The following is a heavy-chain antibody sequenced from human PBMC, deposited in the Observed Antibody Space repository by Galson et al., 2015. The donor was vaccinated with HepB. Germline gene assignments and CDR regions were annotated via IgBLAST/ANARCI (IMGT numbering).Heavy chain of an antibody. CDR2: LIPMFGTP. D-gene: IGHD7-27*01. CDR1: GGTFSSYA. CDR3: ARVGNRAWGPAGHSGFFDI. Sequence: SVKVSCKASGGTFSSYAVSWLRQAPGQGLEWMGGLIPMFGTPSYAQRFKGRVTISADKSTATVYMEVSTLRSEDTAVYYCARVGNRAWGPAGHSGFFDIWGHGTLVTVSS. J-gene: IGHJ3*02. V-gene: IGHV1-69*06.